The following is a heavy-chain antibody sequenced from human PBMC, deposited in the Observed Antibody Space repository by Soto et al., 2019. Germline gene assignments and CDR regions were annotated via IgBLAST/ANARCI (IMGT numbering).Heavy chain of an antibody. D-gene: IGHD4-17*01. J-gene: IGHJ4*02. Sequence: EVHLLESGGGLVQRGGSLRLSCVASGFTFNNYAMNWVRQAPGKGLEWVSNIGGSGGNTFYADSMRGRFTISRDNSKNSVYLQMTNLRVEASATYYWEKPSAYGDYAGSFDSWGQGTPVTVSP. V-gene: IGHV3-23*01. CDR1: GFTFNNYA. CDR2: IGGSGGNT. CDR3: EKPSAYGDYAGSFDS.